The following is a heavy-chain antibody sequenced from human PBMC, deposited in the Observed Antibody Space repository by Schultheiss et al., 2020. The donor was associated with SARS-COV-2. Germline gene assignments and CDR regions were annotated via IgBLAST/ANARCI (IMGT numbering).Heavy chain of an antibody. Sequence: SETLSLTCTVSGGSVSSGSYYWSWIRQPPGKGLEWIGEINHSGSTNYNPSLKSRVTISVDTSKNQFSLKLSSVTAADTAVYYCARDDGDYRTQYYYYYYGMDVWGQGTTVTVSS. CDR1: GGSVSSGSYY. CDR2: INHSGST. D-gene: IGHD4-17*01. CDR3: ARDDGDYRTQYYYYYYGMDV. V-gene: IGHV4-61*01. J-gene: IGHJ6*02.